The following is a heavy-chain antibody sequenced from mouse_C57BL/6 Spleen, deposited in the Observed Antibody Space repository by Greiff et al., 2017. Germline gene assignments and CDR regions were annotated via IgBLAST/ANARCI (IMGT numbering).Heavy chain of an antibody. CDR3: ARDPLDYYGSSYGDFDY. V-gene: IGHV3-6*01. Sequence: EVQLQESGPGLVKPSQSLSLTCSVTGYSITSGYYWNWIRQFPGNKLEWMGYISYDGSNNYNPSLKNRISITRDTSKNQFFLKLNSVTTEDTATYYCARDPLDYYGSSYGDFDYWGQGTTLTVSS. CDR1: GYSITSGYY. J-gene: IGHJ2*01. CDR2: ISYDGSN. D-gene: IGHD1-1*01.